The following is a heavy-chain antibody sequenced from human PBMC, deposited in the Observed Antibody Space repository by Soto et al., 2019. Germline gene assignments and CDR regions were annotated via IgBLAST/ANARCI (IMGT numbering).Heavy chain of an antibody. Sequence: SETLSLTCAVYGGSFSGYYWSWIRQPPGKGLEWIGEINHSGSTNYNPSLKSRVTISVDTSKNQFSLKLSSVTAADTAVYYCARASPLNDYGDPSPIDYWGQGTLVTVSS. CDR3: ARASPLNDYGDPSPIDY. D-gene: IGHD4-17*01. J-gene: IGHJ4*02. CDR2: INHSGST. CDR1: GGSFSGYY. V-gene: IGHV4-34*01.